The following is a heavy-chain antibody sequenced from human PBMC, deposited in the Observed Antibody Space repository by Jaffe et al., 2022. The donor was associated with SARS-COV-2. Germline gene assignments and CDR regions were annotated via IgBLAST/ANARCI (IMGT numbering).Heavy chain of an antibody. D-gene: IGHD2-15*01. CDR2: ISSRSSTM. J-gene: IGHJ4*02. CDR3: ARGGSTGPYFDY. CDR1: GFTFSSYT. Sequence: EVQLVESGGALVQPGGSLRLSCAASGFTFSSYTMNWVRQAPGKGLEWVSYISSRSSTMYYADSVKGRFTISRDNAKNSLYLQMNSLRDEDTAVYYCARGGSTGPYFDYWGQGTLVTVSS. V-gene: IGHV3-48*02.